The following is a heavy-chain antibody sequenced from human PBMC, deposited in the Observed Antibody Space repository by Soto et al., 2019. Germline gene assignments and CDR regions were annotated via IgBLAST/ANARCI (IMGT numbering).Heavy chain of an antibody. CDR3: ARGGHVVVVTAALDY. D-gene: IGHD2-21*02. Sequence: ASVKGSCKASGDTFTEYYIHWVRQAPGQGLEWMGTVNPSGGHTTYAQHFLGRVTMTRDTATSTLYMELTSLTSEDTAVYYCARGGHVVVVTAALDYWGQGTLVTVSS. J-gene: IGHJ4*02. CDR2: VNPSGGHT. CDR1: GDTFTEYY. V-gene: IGHV1-46*01.